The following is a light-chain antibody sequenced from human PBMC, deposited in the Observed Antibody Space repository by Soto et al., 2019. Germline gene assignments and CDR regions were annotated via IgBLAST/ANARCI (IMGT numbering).Light chain of an antibody. J-gene: IGKJ4*01. CDR3: QQSYIDLT. Sequence: DMQMTQSPSSLSASVGDRVTITCRASQTIRTYLNWYQQKPGKAPKLLIYAASNLQSGVPSGFRGSGSGTDFTLTITSLQPEDFATYYCQQSYIDLTFGGGTKVEIK. CDR1: QTIRTY. CDR2: AAS. V-gene: IGKV1-39*01.